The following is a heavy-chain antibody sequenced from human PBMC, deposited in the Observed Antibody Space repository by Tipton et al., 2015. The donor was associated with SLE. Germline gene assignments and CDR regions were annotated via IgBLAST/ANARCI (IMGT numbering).Heavy chain of an antibody. D-gene: IGHD3-22*01. CDR1: GYSFTTYW. V-gene: IGHV5-51*01. Sequence: VQLVQSGAEVRKPGESLKISCKGSGYSFTTYWIGWVRQMPGKGLEWMGIIYPGDSDTRYNPSFQGQVTISADKSINTAYLQWSSLKASDTAMYYCARPAPYYYDSSGYSYLTYWGQGTLVTVSS. CDR3: ARPAPYYYDSSGYSYLTY. CDR2: IYPGDSDT. J-gene: IGHJ4*02.